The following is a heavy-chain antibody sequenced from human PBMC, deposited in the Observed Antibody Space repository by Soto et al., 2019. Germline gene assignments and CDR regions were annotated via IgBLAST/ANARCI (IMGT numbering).Heavy chain of an antibody. D-gene: IGHD3-22*01. CDR2: IIPMFGTT. CDR3: TRDLYYFDSSAYYGHNWFDP. J-gene: IGHJ5*02. V-gene: IGHV1-69*13. CDR1: GGTFSTYT. Sequence: SVRVSCKASGGTFSTYTMSWVRQAPGQGLEWMGGIIPMFGTTTYAENFQGRVTITADESTSTAYMELTSLRSEDTAVYYCTRDLYYFDSSAYYGHNWFDPWGQGTRVTVSS.